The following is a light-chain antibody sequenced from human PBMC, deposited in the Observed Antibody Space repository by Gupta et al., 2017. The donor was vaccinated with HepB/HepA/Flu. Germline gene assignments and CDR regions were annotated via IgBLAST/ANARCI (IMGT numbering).Light chain of an antibody. V-gene: IGKV3-11*01. CDR3: QQHGNCPLIT. Sequence: EIVLTQSPDTLSLSPGERATLSCRASQSVSTYLAWYQQKPGQAPRLLIYDISHRATGIPARFSGSGSGTDFTLTISGREPEDFAVYYCQQHGNCPLITFGQGTLLQIK. J-gene: IGKJ5*01. CDR2: DIS. CDR1: QSVSTY.